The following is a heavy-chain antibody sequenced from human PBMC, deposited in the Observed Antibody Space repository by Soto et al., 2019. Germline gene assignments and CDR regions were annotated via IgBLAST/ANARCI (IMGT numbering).Heavy chain of an antibody. Sequence: QVQLVQSGAEVKKPGSSVKVSCKASGGTCSSYTISWVRQAPGQGLEWMGRIIPILGIANYAQKFQGRVTITADKSTSTAYMELSSLRSEDTAVYYCAVFWSGYYSYYYYMDVWGKGTTVTVSS. CDR1: GGTCSSYT. CDR2: IIPILGIA. V-gene: IGHV1-69*02. CDR3: AVFWSGYYSYYYYMDV. D-gene: IGHD3-3*01. J-gene: IGHJ6*03.